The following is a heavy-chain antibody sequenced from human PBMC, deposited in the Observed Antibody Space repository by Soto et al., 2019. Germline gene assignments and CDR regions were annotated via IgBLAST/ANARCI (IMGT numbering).Heavy chain of an antibody. CDR2: TYYRSKWYN. Sequence: PSQTLSLTCAISGDSVSSNSAAWNWIRQSPSRGLEWLGRTYYRSKWYNDYAVSVKSRITINPDTSKNQFSLQLNSVTPEDTAVYYCARVLGAGTWIVYYYGMDVWCQGTTVTVS. CDR1: GDSVSSNSAA. D-gene: IGHD6-13*01. V-gene: IGHV6-1*01. J-gene: IGHJ6*02. CDR3: ARVLGAGTWIVYYYGMDV.